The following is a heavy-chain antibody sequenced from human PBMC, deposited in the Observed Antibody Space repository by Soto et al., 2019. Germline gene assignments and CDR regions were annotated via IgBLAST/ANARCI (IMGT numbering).Heavy chain of an antibody. CDR2: ISYDGSNK. Sequence: QVQLVESGGGVVQPGRSLRLSCAASGFTFSSYGMHWVRQAPGKGLEWVAVISYDGSNKYYADSVKGRFTISRDNSKNTLYLQMNSLRAEDTAVYYCARGNEYSSSGCWGQGTLVTVSS. CDR1: GFTFSSYG. V-gene: IGHV3-30*03. CDR3: ARGNEYSSSGC. D-gene: IGHD6-6*01. J-gene: IGHJ4*02.